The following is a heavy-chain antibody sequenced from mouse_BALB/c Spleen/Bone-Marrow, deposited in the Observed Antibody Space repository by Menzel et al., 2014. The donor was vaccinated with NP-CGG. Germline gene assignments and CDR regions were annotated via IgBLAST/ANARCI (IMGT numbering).Heavy chain of an antibody. V-gene: IGHV5-6-3*01. CDR3: ARVWYFDY. CDR1: GFIFSSYG. Sequence: EVQRVESGGGLVQPGGSLKLSCAASGFIFSSYGMSWVRPTPDKRLELVATINSNGGSTYYPDSVKGRFTISRDNAKNTRYLQMSSRKSEETAMYYCARVWYFDYWGKGTSLTVPS. J-gene: IGHJ2*03. CDR2: INSNGGST.